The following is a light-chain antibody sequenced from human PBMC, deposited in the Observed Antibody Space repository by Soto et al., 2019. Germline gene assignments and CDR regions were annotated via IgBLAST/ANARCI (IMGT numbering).Light chain of an antibody. V-gene: IGLV2-14*01. J-gene: IGLJ1*01. Sequence: QSALTQPASVSGSPGQSITLSCTGTSSDVGGYKYVSWYQHHPGKAPKLMIYEVSNRPSGVSNRFSGSKSGNTASLTISGLQAEDEADYYCSSYTTSSMVFGTGTKGTVL. CDR3: SSYTTSSMV. CDR2: EVS. CDR1: SSDVGGYKY.